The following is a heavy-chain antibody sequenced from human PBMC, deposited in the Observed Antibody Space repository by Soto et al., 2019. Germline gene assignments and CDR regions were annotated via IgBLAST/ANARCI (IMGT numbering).Heavy chain of an antibody. CDR1: GGTFSTYA. J-gene: IGHJ5*02. V-gene: IGHV1-69*06. Sequence: SVKVSCKVSGGTFSTYAISWVRQAPGQGLEGVGGIIPIFNTAKYAQKFQGRVTITADKSTNTVHMELSSLRSEDTAVYYCARQTVSSGWHYGNWFDPWGQGTLVTVSS. D-gene: IGHD6-19*01. CDR3: ARQTVSSGWHYGNWFDP. CDR2: IIPIFNTA.